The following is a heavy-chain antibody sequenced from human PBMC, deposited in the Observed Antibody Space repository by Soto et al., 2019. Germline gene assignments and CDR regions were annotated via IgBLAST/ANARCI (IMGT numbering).Heavy chain of an antibody. CDR2: IFYAGAI. CDR3: AKYTGYESLFYFDS. V-gene: IGHV4-59*01. J-gene: IGHJ4*01. Sequence: SETLSLTCIVSGGSISSDYWGWIRQPPVKGLEWIGYIFYAGAINYNPSLKSRVTISIDASEKQFSLNLTSVTAADTAFYYCAKYTGYESLFYFDSWGRGLQVTVSS. CDR1: GGSISSDY. D-gene: IGHD5-12*01.